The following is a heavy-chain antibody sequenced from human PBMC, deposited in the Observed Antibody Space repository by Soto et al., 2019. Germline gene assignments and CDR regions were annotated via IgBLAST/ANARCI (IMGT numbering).Heavy chain of an antibody. D-gene: IGHD3-22*01. CDR1: GGSISSYY. CDR2: IYYSGST. V-gene: IGHV4-59*01. Sequence: QVQLQESGPGLVKPSETLSLTCTVSGGSISSYYWSWIRQPPGKGLEWIGYIYYSGSTNYNPSLKSRVTISVDTSKNQFSLKLSSVTAADTAVCYCARVFAGDYYDSSGHDYWGQGTLVTVSS. J-gene: IGHJ4*02. CDR3: ARVFAGDYYDSSGHDY.